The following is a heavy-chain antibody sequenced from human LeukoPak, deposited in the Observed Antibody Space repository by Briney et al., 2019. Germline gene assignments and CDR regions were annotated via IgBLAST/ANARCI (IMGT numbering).Heavy chain of an antibody. V-gene: IGHV4-61*02. CDR1: GGSFNSGSYY. D-gene: IGHD5-12*01. CDR2: IYTSGST. CDR3: ARAMRVDSIFDY. J-gene: IGHJ4*02. Sequence: SETLSLTCTVSGGSFNSGSYYWSWIRQPAGKGLEWVGRIYTSGSTNYNPSLKSRVTISVDTSKNQFSLQLTSVTAADTAVYYCARAMRVDSIFDYWGQGILVTVSS.